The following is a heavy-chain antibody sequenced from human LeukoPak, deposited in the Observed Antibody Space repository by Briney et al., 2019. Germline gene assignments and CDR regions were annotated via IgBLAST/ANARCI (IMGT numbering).Heavy chain of an antibody. CDR3: AKDVAARHDYYYGMGV. CDR1: GFTFSSYG. V-gene: IGHV3-30*18. J-gene: IGHJ6*02. CDR2: ISYDGSNK. Sequence: GRSLRLSCAASGFTFSSYGMHWVRQAPGKGLEWVAVISYDGSNKYYADSVKGRFTISRDNSKNTLYLQMNSLRAEDTAVYYCAKDVAARHDYYYGMGVWGQGTTVTVSS. D-gene: IGHD6-6*01.